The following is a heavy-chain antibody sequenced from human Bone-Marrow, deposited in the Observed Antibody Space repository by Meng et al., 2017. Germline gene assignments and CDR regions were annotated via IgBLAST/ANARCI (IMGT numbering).Heavy chain of an antibody. J-gene: IGHJ3*02. CDR3: HRIVVVDAFDI. Sequence: GESLKISCAASGFTFSSYAMHWVRQAPGKGLEWVAVISYDGSNKYYADSVKGRFTISRDNSKNTLYLQMNSLRPEDTAVYYCHRIVVVDAFDIWGQGTMVTVSS. CDR2: ISYDGSNK. D-gene: IGHD2-2*01. CDR1: GFTFSSYA. V-gene: IGHV3-30*04.